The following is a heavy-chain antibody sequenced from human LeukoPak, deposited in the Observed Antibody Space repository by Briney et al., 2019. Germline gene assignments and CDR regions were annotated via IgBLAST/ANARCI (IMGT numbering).Heavy chain of an antibody. CDR2: ISWNSGSI. CDR3: AKDRGYCSSTSCSNPIRETHYYYYGMDV. J-gene: IGHJ6*02. CDR1: GFTFDDYA. D-gene: IGHD2-2*01. Sequence: GGSLRLSCAASGFTFDDYAMHWVRQAPGKGLEWVSGISWNSGSIGYADSVKGRFTISRDNAKNSLYLQMNSLRAEDTALYYCAKDRGYCSSTSCSNPIRETHYYYYGMDVWGQGTTVTVSS. V-gene: IGHV3-9*01.